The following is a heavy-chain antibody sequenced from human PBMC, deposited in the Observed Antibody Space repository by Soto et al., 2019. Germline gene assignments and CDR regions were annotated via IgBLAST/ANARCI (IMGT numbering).Heavy chain of an antibody. J-gene: IGHJ4*02. CDR1: GGTFSSYA. D-gene: IGHD2-15*01. V-gene: IGHV1-69*01. Sequence: QVQLVQSGAEVKKPGSSVKVSCKASGGTFSSYAISWVRQAPGQGLEWMGGSIPIFGTANYAQKFQGRVTITADESTSTAYMELSSLRSEDTAVYYCAREGYCSGGSCYPTTNFDYWGQGTLVTVSS. CDR2: SIPIFGTA. CDR3: AREGYCSGGSCYPTTNFDY.